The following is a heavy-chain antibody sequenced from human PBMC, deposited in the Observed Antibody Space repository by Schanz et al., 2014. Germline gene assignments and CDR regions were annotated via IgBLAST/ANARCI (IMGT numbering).Heavy chain of an antibody. CDR1: GGTFSTYT. CDR2: IIPILGIP. D-gene: IGHD6-13*01. V-gene: IGHV1-69*08. Sequence: QVQLVQSGAEVKKPGSSVKVSCKASGGTFSTYTISWVRQAPGQGLEWMGRIIPILGIPNYAQKVQGRVTMTTDTSTGTAYMELRSLRSDDTAVYYCARDGVDAAAGGNYWGQGTLVTVSS. J-gene: IGHJ4*02. CDR3: ARDGVDAAAGGNY.